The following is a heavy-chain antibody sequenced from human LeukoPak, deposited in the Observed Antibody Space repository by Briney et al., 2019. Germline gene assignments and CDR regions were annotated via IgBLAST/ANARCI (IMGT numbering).Heavy chain of an antibody. D-gene: IGHD2-2*01. J-gene: IGHJ6*03. Sequence: SETLSLTCAVYGGSFSGYYWSWIRQPPGKGLEWIGEINHSGSTNYNPSLKSRVTMSVDTSKNQFSLKLSSVTAADTAVYYCASVVVPAARNNYYYYYYMDVWGKGTTVTVSS. CDR2: INHSGST. V-gene: IGHV4-34*01. CDR1: GGSFSGYY. CDR3: ASVVVPAARNNYYYYYYMDV.